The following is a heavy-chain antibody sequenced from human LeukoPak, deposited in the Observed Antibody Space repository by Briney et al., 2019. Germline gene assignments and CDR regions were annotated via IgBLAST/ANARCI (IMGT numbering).Heavy chain of an antibody. CDR1: GGSISSYY. J-gene: IGHJ4*02. D-gene: IGHD5-12*01. V-gene: IGHV4-59*01. CDR2: IYYSGST. CDR3: ARVSSGYEPDY. Sequence: SETLSLTCTVSGGSISSYYWSWIRQPPGKGLEWIGYIYYSGSTNYNPSLKSRVTISVGTSKNQFSLKLSSVTAADTAVYYCARVSSGYEPDYWGQGTLVTVSS.